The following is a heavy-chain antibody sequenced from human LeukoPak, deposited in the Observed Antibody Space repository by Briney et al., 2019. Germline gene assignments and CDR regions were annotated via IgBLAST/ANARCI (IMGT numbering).Heavy chain of an antibody. CDR3: ARGTGTVNFDY. D-gene: IGHD1-1*01. J-gene: IGHJ4*02. Sequence: PSETLSLTCTVSGASFTTYYWSWIRQPAGKGLEWIGRIYISGITNYNPSLKSRVTISVDTSKNQFSLKLSSVTAADTAVYYCARGTGTVNFDYWGQGTLVTVSS. CDR2: IYISGIT. CDR1: GASFTTYY. V-gene: IGHV4-4*07.